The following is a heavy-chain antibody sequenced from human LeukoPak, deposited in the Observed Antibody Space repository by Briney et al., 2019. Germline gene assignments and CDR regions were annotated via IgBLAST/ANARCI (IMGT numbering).Heavy chain of an antibody. CDR3: AKGHGTVTGYYYGMDV. CDR1: GFTFSSYA. CDR2: ISGSGGST. Sequence: GGSLRLSCAASGFTFSSYAMSWVRQAPGKGLEWVSAISGSGGSTYYADSVKGRFTISRDNSKNTLYLQMNSLRAEDTAVYYCAKGHGTVTGYYYGMDVWGQGTTVTVSS. V-gene: IGHV3-23*01. D-gene: IGHD4-11*01. J-gene: IGHJ6*02.